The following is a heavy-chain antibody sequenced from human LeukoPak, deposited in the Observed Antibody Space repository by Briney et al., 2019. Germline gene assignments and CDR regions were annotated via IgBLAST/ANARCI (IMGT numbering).Heavy chain of an antibody. CDR2: MNPNSGNT. CDR3: ARATGPYYYYYYYMDV. J-gene: IGHJ6*03. D-gene: IGHD1-1*01. Sequence: ASVKVSCKASGYTFTSYDINWVRQATGQGLEWMGWMNPNSGNTGYAQKFQGRVTMTRNTSISTAYMELSSLRSEDTAVYYCARATGPYYYYYYYMDVWGKGTPVTVSS. CDR1: GYTFTSYD. V-gene: IGHV1-8*01.